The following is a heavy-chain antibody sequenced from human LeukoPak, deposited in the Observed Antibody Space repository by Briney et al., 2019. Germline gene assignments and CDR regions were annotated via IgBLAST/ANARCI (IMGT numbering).Heavy chain of an antibody. V-gene: IGHV1-69*06. D-gene: IGHD6-19*01. CDR1: GGTFSSYA. J-gene: IGHJ4*02. CDR2: IIPIFGTA. CDR3: ARDPYIGSGCFDY. Sequence: ASVKVSCKASGGTFSSYAISWVRQAPGQGLEWMGGIIPIFGTANYAQKFQGRVTITADKSTSTAYMELSSLRSEDTAVYYCARDPYIGSGCFDYWGQGTLVTVSS.